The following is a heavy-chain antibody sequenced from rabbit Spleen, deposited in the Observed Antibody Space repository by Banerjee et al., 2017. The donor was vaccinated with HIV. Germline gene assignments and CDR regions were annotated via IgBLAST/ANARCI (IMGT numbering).Heavy chain of an antibody. V-gene: IGHV1S40*01. CDR3: ARDPSAANPYMMYNFNL. Sequence: QSLEESGGDLVKPGASLTLTCTASGVSFISNSYMCWVRQPPGKGPEWIACIAAGVSGTTYYATWAKGRFTISKTSSTTVTLQMTSLTVADRATYFCARDPSAANPYMMYNFNLWGQGTLVTVS. J-gene: IGHJ4*01. D-gene: IGHD1-1*01. CDR2: IAAGVSGTT. CDR1: GVSFISNSY.